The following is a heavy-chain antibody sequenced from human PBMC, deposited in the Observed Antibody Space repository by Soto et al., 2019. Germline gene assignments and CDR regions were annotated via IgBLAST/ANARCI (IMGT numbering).Heavy chain of an antibody. Sequence: QVQLQESGPGLVKPSETLSLTCTVSGGSISSYYWSWIRQPPGKGLEWIGYIHYSGSTNYNPSLKIRATISVDTSKNQVSLKLSSVTAADTAVYYCARGRIHLWYPFDYWDQGTLVTVSS. CDR3: ARGRIHLWYPFDY. V-gene: IGHV4-59*01. CDR2: IHYSGST. D-gene: IGHD5-18*01. J-gene: IGHJ4*02. CDR1: GGSISSYY.